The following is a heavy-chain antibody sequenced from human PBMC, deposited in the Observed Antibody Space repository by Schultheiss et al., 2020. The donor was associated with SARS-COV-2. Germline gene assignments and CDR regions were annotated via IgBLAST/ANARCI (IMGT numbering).Heavy chain of an antibody. CDR2: INHSGST. V-gene: IGHV4-34*01. CDR1: GGSFSGHY. J-gene: IGHJ4*02. Sequence: SETLSLTCAVYGGSFSGHYCNWIRQPPGKGLEWIGEINHSGSTNYNPSLKSRVTISVDTSKNQFSLKLSSVTAADTAVYYCARSADYDILTGEIYYFDYWGQGTLVTVSS. CDR3: ARSADYDILTGEIYYFDY. D-gene: IGHD3-9*01.